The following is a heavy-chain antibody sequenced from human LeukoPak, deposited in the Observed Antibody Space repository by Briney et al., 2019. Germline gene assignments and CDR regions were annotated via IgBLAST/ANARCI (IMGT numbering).Heavy chain of an antibody. J-gene: IGHJ3*02. V-gene: IGHV4-34*01. Sequence: SEALSLTCAVYGGSFSGYYWSWIRQPPGKGLEWIGEINHSGSTNYNPSLKSRVTISVDTSKNQFSLKLSSVTAADTAVYYCATGGDILTGYYSDAFDIWGQGTMVTVSS. CDR1: GGSFSGYY. CDR2: INHSGST. CDR3: ATGGDILTGYYSDAFDI. D-gene: IGHD3-9*01.